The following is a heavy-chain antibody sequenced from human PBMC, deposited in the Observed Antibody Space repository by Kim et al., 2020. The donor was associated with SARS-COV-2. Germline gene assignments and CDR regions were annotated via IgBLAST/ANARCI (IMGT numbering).Heavy chain of an antibody. V-gene: IGHV3-33*01. CDR3: ARAFSFYYMDV. J-gene: IGHJ6*03. Sequence: KYYGTSVTGRFTISRDNSKNTLFLKMTSMRAEDTAVYYWARAFSFYYMDVWGQGTTVTVSS. D-gene: IGHD3-3*01. CDR2: K.